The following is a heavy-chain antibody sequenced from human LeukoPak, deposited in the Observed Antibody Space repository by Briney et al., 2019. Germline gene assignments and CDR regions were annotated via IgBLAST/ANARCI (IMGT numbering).Heavy chain of an antibody. CDR2: IWYDGSNK. V-gene: IGHV3-33*01. J-gene: IGHJ4*02. CDR3: ARGDPTVTTKQNFDY. Sequence: GGSLRLSCAASGFTFSSYGMHWVRRAPGKGLEWVAVIWYDGSNKYYADSVKGRFTISRDNSKNTLYLQMNSLRVEDTAVYYCARGDPTVTTKQNFDYWGQGTLVTVSS. CDR1: GFTFSSYG. D-gene: IGHD4-17*01.